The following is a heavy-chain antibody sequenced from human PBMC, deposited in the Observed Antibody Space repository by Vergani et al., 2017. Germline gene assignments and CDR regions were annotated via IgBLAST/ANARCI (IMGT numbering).Heavy chain of an antibody. CDR3: ARGGITMFGVAGRYYYYYMDV. Sequence: QVQLVQSGAEVKKPGASVKVSCKASGYTFTSYGISWVRQAPGQGLEWMGWISAYNGNTNYAQKLQGRVTMTTDTSTSTAYMELRSLRSEDTAVYYCARGGITMFGVAGRYYYYYMDVWGKGTTVTVSS. D-gene: IGHD3-3*01. J-gene: IGHJ6*03. V-gene: IGHV1-18*01. CDR2: ISAYNGNT. CDR1: GYTFTSYG.